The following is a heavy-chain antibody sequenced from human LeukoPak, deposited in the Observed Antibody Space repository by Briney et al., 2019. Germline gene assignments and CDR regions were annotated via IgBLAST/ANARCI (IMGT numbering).Heavy chain of an antibody. J-gene: IGHJ4*02. CDR3: AKDQRWESPHYLDS. Sequence: PGGSLRLSCAASGFTFSGSVMLWVRQASGRGLEWVGRIRSKADNDATAYAASVKGRFTISRDNSKNTLYVQMNSLRDEDTAVYYCAKDQRWESPHYLDSWGQGTLVTVSS. D-gene: IGHD1-26*01. V-gene: IGHV3-73*01. CDR1: GFTFSGSV. CDR2: IRSKADNDAT.